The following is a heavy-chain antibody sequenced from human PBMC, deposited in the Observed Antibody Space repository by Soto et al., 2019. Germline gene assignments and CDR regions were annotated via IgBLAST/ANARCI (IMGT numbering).Heavy chain of an antibody. D-gene: IGHD3-10*01. V-gene: IGHV3-11*01. CDR3: AGDPFYYASGF. CDR2: ISGDGTTQ. Sequence: PGGSLRLSCAASGFKFGDHYMTWIRQAPGKGLEWVSKISGDGTTQYYADSVKGRFTVSRDNTKNSLHLQMNRLRAEDTALYYCAGDPFYYASGFWGQGTLVTVYS. J-gene: IGHJ4*02. CDR1: GFKFGDHY.